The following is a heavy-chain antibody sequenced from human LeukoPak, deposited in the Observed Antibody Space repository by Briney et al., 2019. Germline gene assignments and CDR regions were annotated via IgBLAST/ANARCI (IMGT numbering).Heavy chain of an antibody. J-gene: IGHJ4*02. CDR2: ISAYNGNR. CDR3: ARDLGGGTTMIFFDF. Sequence: ASVKVSCKASGYTFASFGISWVRQGPGQGLEWMGWISAYNGNRKYAQNVQGRVNMTTDTSTSTAYMELRSLRSDDTAVYYCARDLGGGTTMIFFDFWGQGTLVTVSS. D-gene: IGHD3/OR15-3a*01. V-gene: IGHV1-18*01. CDR1: GYTFASFG.